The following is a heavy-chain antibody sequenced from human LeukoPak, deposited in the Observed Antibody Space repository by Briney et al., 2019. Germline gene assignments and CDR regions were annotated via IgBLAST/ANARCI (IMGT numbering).Heavy chain of an antibody. D-gene: IGHD3-10*01. Sequence: EASVKVSCKASGYTFTSYDINWVRQATGQGLEWMGWMNPNSGNTGYAQKFQGRVTMTRNTSISTAYMDLSSLRSEDTAVYYCAREWDELRGHYGMDVWGQGTTVTVSS. V-gene: IGHV1-8*01. CDR3: AREWDELRGHYGMDV. CDR2: MNPNSGNT. J-gene: IGHJ6*02. CDR1: GYTFTSYD.